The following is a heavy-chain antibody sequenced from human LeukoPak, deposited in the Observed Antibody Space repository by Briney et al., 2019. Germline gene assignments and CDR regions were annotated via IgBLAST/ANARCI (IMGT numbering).Heavy chain of an antibody. Sequence: SVKVSCKASGGTFSSYAISWVRQAPGQGLEWMGGIIPIFGTANYAQKFQGRVTITADKSTSTAYMELSSLRSEDTAVYYCARVPRVAAAGTGFDYWGQGTLVTVSS. CDR3: ARVPRVAAAGTGFDY. V-gene: IGHV1-69*06. CDR1: GGTFSSYA. J-gene: IGHJ4*02. D-gene: IGHD6-13*01. CDR2: IIPIFGTA.